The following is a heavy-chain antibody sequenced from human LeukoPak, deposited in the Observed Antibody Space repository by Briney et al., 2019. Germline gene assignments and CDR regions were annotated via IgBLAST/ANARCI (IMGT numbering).Heavy chain of an antibody. CDR3: ARGTLDN. Sequence: RGGSLRLSCAASGFSVSTSYINWVRQAPGKGLEWVSVIDSEGSTKYADSVKARFTISRDNSKNTVYLQMKSLRVEDTAVYYCARGTLDNWGQGTLVTVSS. J-gene: IGHJ4*02. D-gene: IGHD3/OR15-3a*01. CDR1: GFSVSTSY. CDR2: IDSEGST. V-gene: IGHV3-53*01.